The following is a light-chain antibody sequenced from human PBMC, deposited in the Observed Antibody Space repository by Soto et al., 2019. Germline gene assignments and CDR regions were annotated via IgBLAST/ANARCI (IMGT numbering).Light chain of an antibody. V-gene: IGLV2-18*01. CDR3: SLYTSSNTFV. Sequence: QSVLTQPASVSGSPGQSVTISCTGTSSDVGSYNRVSWYQQPPGTAPKLMIYEVSNRPSGVPDRFSGSKSGNTASLTISGLQDEDEADYYCSLYTSSNTFVFGTGTKVTVL. CDR2: EVS. J-gene: IGLJ1*01. CDR1: SSDVGSYNR.